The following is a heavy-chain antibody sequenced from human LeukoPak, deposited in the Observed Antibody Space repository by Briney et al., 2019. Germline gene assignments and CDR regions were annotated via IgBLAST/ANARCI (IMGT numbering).Heavy chain of an antibody. Sequence: PGGSPRLSCAASGFTFSSYAMAWVRQAPGKGLDWVSGISASGGSTFYADSVKGRFTISRDISKNTLYLQMNSLRAEDTAVYYCAKYAVGETFFGDYWGQGTLVTVSS. V-gene: IGHV3-23*01. CDR2: ISASGGST. D-gene: IGHD3-3*01. CDR1: GFTFSSYA. J-gene: IGHJ4*02. CDR3: AKYAVGETFFGDY.